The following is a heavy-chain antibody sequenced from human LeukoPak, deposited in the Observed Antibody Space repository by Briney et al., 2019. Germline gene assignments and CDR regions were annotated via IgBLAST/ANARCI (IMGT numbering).Heavy chain of an antibody. J-gene: IGHJ4*02. V-gene: IGHV1-2*06. Sequence: GASVKVSCTASGYTFTDYYLHWVRQAPGQGLEWIGRINPNSGGTNYARTFQGRVTMTRDTSISTAYMELSRLRSDDTAVYFCARASYYDSGGYQYYFDCCGQGTLVTVSS. CDR3: ARASYYDSGGYQYYFDC. D-gene: IGHD3-22*01. CDR1: GYTFTDYY. CDR2: INPNSGGT.